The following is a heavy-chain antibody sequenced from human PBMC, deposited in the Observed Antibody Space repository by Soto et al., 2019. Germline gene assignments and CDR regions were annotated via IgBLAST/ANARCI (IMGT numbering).Heavy chain of an antibody. Sequence: GESLKISFKGSGYSFTRYWIGWVRQMPGKGLVWLGIINPRDSDTRYSPSSQGQLTISVDKSINSAYLQWSSLKASDTALYYCARWAITGTTRIDYWGQGTMVTISS. J-gene: IGHJ4*02. D-gene: IGHD1-20*01. CDR2: INPRDSDT. CDR1: GYSFTRYW. CDR3: ARWAITGTTRIDY. V-gene: IGHV5-51*01.